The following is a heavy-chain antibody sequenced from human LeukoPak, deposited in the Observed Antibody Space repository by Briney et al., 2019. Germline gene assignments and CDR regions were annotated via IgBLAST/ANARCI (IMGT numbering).Heavy chain of an antibody. CDR2: IIPILGIA. V-gene: IGHV1-69*04. J-gene: IGHJ5*02. CDR1: GGTFSSYA. Sequence: SVKVSCKASGGTFSSYATSWVRQAPGQGLEWMGRIIPILGIANYAQKFQGRVTITADKSTSTAYMELSSLRSEDTAVYYCARDSSISWFDPWGQGTLVTVSS. D-gene: IGHD3-3*02. CDR3: ARDSSISWFDP.